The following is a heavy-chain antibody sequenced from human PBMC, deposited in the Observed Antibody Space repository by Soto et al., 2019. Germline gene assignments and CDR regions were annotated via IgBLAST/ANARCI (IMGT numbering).Heavy chain of an antibody. D-gene: IGHD3-10*01. J-gene: IGHJ4*02. V-gene: IGHV3-48*02. CDR3: ARSLPLLGSDY. CDR2: ISSSSNTM. Sequence: GGSLRLSCAASGFTFSTYSMNWVRQAPGKGLEWLSYISSSSNTMYYADSVRGRFTISRDNAKNSLYPQMNSLRDEDTSVYYCARSLPLLGSDYWGLGTLVTVSS. CDR1: GFTFSTYS.